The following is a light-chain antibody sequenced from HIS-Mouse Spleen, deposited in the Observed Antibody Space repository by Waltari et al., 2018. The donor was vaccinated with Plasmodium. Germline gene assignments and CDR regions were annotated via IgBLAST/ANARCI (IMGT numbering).Light chain of an antibody. Sequence: QSVLTQPPSVSAAPGQKVTISCSGSSSNIGNNYVSWYQQLPGTAPKLLIYDNNKRPSGSPDRFSGAKSGTSATLGITGLQTGDEADYCCGTWDSSLSAGVVFGGGTKLTVL. CDR2: DNN. V-gene: IGLV1-51*01. CDR3: GTWDSSLSAGVV. J-gene: IGLJ2*01. CDR1: SSNIGNNY.